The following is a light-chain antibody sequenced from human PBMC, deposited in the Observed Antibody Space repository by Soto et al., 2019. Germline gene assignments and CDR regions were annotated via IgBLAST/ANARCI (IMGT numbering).Light chain of an antibody. J-gene: IGKJ2*01. Sequence: DIQMTQSPSTLSASVGDRVTITCRASQSISSWLAWYQQKPGKAPNLLIYKASSLQSGVPSRFSGSGSGTEFTLTISGLQTDEFATYYCQQYNSYPYTFGQGTKLEI. CDR1: QSISSW. CDR3: QQYNSYPYT. V-gene: IGKV1-5*03. CDR2: KAS.